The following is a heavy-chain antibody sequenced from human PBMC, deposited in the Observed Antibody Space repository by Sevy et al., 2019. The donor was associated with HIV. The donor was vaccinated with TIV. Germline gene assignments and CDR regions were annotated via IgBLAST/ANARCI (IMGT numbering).Heavy chain of an antibody. J-gene: IGHJ4*02. CDR1: GFTFGYFA. CDR2: ISSSSSYI. Sequence: GGSLRLSCEVSGFTFGYFAMSWVRQAPGKGLEWVSSISSSSSYIYYADSVKGRFTISRDNAKNSLYLQMNSLRAEDTAVYYCARLPVVVTAINYWGQGTLVTVSS. CDR3: ARLPVVVTAINY. V-gene: IGHV3-21*01. D-gene: IGHD2-21*02.